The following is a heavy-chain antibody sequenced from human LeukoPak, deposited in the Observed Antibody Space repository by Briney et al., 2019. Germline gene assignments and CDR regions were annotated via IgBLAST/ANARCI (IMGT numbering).Heavy chain of an antibody. CDR2: INAYNGDT. V-gene: IGHV1-18*01. CDR1: NYTFTSYG. Sequence: ASVKVSCKASNYTFTSYGISWVRQAPGQGLEWMAWINAYNGDTNYAQKLQDRVTITADESTATAYMELSSLTSEDTAIYFCARLGHCGETNCYSDFYYMDVWGKGTTVIVSS. D-gene: IGHD2-21*01. CDR3: ARLGHCGETNCYSDFYYMDV. J-gene: IGHJ6*03.